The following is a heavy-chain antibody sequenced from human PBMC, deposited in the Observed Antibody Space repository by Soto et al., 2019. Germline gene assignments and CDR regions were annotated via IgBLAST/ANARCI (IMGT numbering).Heavy chain of an antibody. D-gene: IGHD3-9*01. V-gene: IGHV1-18*01. J-gene: IGHJ6*02. CDR3: ARGGYYDILTGYGLYYYYGMDV. CDR1: GYTFTSYG. Sequence: ASVKVSCKASGYTFTSYGISWVRQAPGQGLEWMGWISAYNGNTNYAQKLQGRVTMTTDTSTSTAYMELRSLRSDDTAVYYCARGGYYDILTGYGLYYYYGMDVWGQGTTVTVSS. CDR2: ISAYNGNT.